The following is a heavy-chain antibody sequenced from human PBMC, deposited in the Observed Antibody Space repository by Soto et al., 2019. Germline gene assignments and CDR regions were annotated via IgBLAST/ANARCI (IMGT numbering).Heavy chain of an antibody. D-gene: IGHD6-6*01. Sequence: EVQLLKSGGGLVQPGGSLRLSCAASGFTFSSYAMSWVRQAPGKGLEWVSAISGSGGSTYYADSVKGRFTISRDNSKNTLYLQMNSLRAEDTAVYYCAKDLPDGIAARLSYYYYGMDVWGQGTTVTVSS. J-gene: IGHJ6*02. V-gene: IGHV3-23*01. CDR2: ISGSGGST. CDR1: GFTFSSYA. CDR3: AKDLPDGIAARLSYYYYGMDV.